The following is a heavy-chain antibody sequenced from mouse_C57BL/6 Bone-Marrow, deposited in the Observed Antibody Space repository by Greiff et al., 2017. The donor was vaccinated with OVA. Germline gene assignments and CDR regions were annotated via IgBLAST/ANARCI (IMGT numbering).Heavy chain of an antibody. CDR2: IRNKANNHAT. J-gene: IGHJ2*01. V-gene: IGHV6-6*01. CDR1: GFTFSDAW. D-gene: IGHD4-1*02. Sequence: EVKLVESGGGLVQPGGSMKLSCAASGFTFSDAWMDWVRQSPEKGLEWVAEIRNKANNHATYYAESVKGRFTISRDDSKSSVYLQMNSLRAEDTGIYYCTRRGQLGLSYFDYWGQGTTLTVSS. CDR3: TRRGQLGLSYFDY.